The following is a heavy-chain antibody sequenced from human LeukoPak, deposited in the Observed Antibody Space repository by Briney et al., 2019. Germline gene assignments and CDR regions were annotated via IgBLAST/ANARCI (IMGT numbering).Heavy chain of an antibody. Sequence: GGSLRLSCAASGFTFSNYAMHWVRQAPGKGLEWVAVISHDESNKYYVDSVKGRFTVSRDNSRSTLYLQMSSLRPEDTAVYFCARVSGWLPGDYRGQGTLVTVSS. CDR3: ARVSGWLPGDY. J-gene: IGHJ4*02. D-gene: IGHD6-19*01. CDR2: ISHDESNK. CDR1: GFTFSNYA. V-gene: IGHV3-30-3*01.